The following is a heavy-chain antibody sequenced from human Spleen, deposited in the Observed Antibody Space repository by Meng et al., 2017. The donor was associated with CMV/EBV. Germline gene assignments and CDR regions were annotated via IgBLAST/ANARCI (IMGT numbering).Heavy chain of an antibody. D-gene: IGHD2-21*01. J-gene: IGHJ6*02. CDR1: GFTFGNNA. CDR3: ARDVSPRSSAYFAIYYFYALDV. V-gene: IGHV3-23*01. Sequence: GESLKISCAASGFTFGNNAMSWVRQAPGKGLKWVSAISGSARSTYCADSVKGRFTISRDNAQNSLYLQMNSLRAEDTAVYYCARDVSPRSSAYFAIYYFYALDVWGQGTTVTVSS. CDR2: ISGSARST.